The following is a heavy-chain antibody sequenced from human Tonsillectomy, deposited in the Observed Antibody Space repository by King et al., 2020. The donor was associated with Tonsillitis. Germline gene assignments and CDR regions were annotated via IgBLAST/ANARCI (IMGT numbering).Heavy chain of an antibody. D-gene: IGHD3-3*01. CDR2: ISSSSSYI. V-gene: IGHV3-21*01. J-gene: IGHJ3*01. CDR3: ARYKSAYYTFDAFDF. CDR1: GFTFSTYS. Sequence: VQLVESGGGLVKPGGSLRLSCAASGFTFSTYSMNWFRQAPGKGLEWVASISSSSSYIYYADSVKGRFTISRDNAKNSLYLQMNSLRAEDTAVYYCARYKSAYYTFDAFDFWGQGTMVTVSS.